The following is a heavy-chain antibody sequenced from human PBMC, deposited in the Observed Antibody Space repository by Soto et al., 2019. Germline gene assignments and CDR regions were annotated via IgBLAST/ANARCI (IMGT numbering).Heavy chain of an antibody. J-gene: IGHJ4*02. V-gene: IGHV1-2*02. Sequence: XSVQVAFEASCYPFTYYYIQWVRQAPGQGLEGMGWINPNSGGTNYAQKFQGRVTMTRDTSISTAYMELSRLRSDDTAVYYCAREGVVPTYTYWGQGTLVTVSS. CDR2: INPNSGGT. CDR1: CYPFTYYY. CDR3: AREGVVPTYTY. D-gene: IGHD6-6*01.